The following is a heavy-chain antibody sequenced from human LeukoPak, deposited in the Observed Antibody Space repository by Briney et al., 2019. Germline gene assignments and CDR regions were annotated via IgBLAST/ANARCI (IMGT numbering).Heavy chain of an antibody. CDR3: ARGRTDYSNYRNWFDP. Sequence: PSETLSLTCTVSGGSISSYYWSWIRQPAGKGLEWIGRIYTSGSTNYNPSLKSRVTMSVDTSKNQFSLKLSSVTAADTAVYYCARGRTDYSNYRNWFDPWGQGTLVTVSS. D-gene: IGHD4-11*01. J-gene: IGHJ5*02. CDR1: GGSISSYY. V-gene: IGHV4-4*07. CDR2: IYTSGST.